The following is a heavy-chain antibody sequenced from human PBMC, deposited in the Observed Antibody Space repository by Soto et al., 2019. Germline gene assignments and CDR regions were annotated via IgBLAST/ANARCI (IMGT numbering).Heavy chain of an antibody. D-gene: IGHD3-3*02. CDR3: ARDTETLGPRANDALDI. J-gene: IGHJ3*02. CDR2: INVGSGNT. Sequence: AASVKVSCKAAGYTFSAYTMNWVRQAPGQSLEWMGWINVGSGNTRYSQNFQGRVSITRDASASTVYMELTGLKSEDTAMYYCARDTETLGPRANDALDIWGQGTMVTVS. V-gene: IGHV1-3*01. CDR1: GYTFSAYT.